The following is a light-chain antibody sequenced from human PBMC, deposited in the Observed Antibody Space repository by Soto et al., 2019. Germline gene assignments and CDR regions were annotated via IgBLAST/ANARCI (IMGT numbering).Light chain of an antibody. CDR1: QGIRNY. V-gene: IGKV1-17*01. CDR3: LQHNTYPYT. J-gene: IGKJ2*01. CDR2: VAS. Sequence: IQMTQSPSSLSASVGDTVTVTCRASQGIRNYLNWFQQEPGKAPKRLISVASTLQSGVPSRFSGSGSGTEFTLTISSLQPEDSATYYCLQHNTYPYTCGQGTKLEIK.